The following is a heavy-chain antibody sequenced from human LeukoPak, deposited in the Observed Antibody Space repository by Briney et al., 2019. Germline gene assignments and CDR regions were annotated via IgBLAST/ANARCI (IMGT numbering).Heavy chain of an antibody. CDR2: IIPIFGTA. V-gene: IGHV1-69*13. D-gene: IGHD2-8*01. Sequence: ASVNVSCTASGGTFSSYAISWVRQAPGQGLEWMGGIIPIFGTANYAQKFQGRVTITADESTSTAYMELSSLRSEDTAVYYCARQGYCTNGVCYSVWGQGTLVTVSS. CDR1: GGTFSSYA. J-gene: IGHJ4*02. CDR3: ARQGYCTNGVCYSV.